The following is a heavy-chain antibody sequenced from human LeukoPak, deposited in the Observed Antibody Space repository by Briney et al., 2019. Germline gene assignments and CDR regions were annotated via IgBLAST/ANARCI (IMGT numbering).Heavy chain of an antibody. J-gene: IGHJ2*01. Sequence: SVKVSCKASGFTFTSSAVQWVRQARGQRLEWIGWIVVGSGNTNYAQKFQERVTITRDMSTSTAYMELSSLRSEDTAVYYCARFPGDILTGYYPVWYFDLWGRGTLVTVSS. CDR3: ARFPGDILTGYYPVWYFDL. CDR1: GFTFTSSA. V-gene: IGHV1-58*01. D-gene: IGHD3-9*01. CDR2: IVVGSGNT.